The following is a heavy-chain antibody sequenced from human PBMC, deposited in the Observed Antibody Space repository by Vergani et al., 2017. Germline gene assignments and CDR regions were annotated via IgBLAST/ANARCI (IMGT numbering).Heavy chain of an antibody. V-gene: IGHV4-59*01. CDR1: GGSISSYY. J-gene: IGHJ3*02. CDR2: IYYGGST. CDR3: ARGGLSYYDSSGYHRDAFDI. Sequence: QVQLQESGPGLVKPSETLSLTCTVSGGSISSYYWSWIRQPPGKGLEWIGCIYYGGSTNYNPSLKSRVTISVDTSKNQFSLKLSSVTAADTAVYYCARGGLSYYDSSGYHRDAFDIWGQGTMVTVSS. D-gene: IGHD3-22*01.